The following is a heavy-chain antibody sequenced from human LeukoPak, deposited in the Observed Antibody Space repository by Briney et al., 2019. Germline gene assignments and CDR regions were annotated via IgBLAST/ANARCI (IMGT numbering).Heavy chain of an antibody. CDR1: GGTFSSYA. V-gene: IGHV1-69*13. Sequence: ASVKVSCKASGGTFSSYAISWVRQAPGQGLEWMGGIIPIFGTANYAQKFQGRVTITADESTSTAYMELSSLRSEDTAVYYCARDGGLSKEGPGLENADYWGQGTLVTVSS. D-gene: IGHD3-16*01. CDR3: ARDGGLSKEGPGLENADY. CDR2: IIPIFGTA. J-gene: IGHJ4*02.